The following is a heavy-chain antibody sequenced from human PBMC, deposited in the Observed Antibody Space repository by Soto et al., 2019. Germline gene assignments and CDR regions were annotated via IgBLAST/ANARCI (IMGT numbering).Heavy chain of an antibody. V-gene: IGHV3-48*02. D-gene: IGHD2-21*02. CDR1: GFRFSDHS. CDR3: ARLPKGSLVTA. Sequence: LVESGGDLVYPGGSLRLSCVASGFRFSDHSMNWVRQAPGKGLQWISYISSNSDTTYYADSVKGRSTVSRDNAKNALFLQMNSLRDDDTATYYCARLPKGSLVTAWGQGARVTVSS. CDR2: ISSNSDTT. J-gene: IGHJ4*02.